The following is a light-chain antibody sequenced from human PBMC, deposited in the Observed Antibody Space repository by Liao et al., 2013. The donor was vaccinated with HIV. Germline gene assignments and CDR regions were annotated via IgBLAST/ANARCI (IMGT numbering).Light chain of an antibody. V-gene: IGLV3-21*01. J-gene: IGLJ1*01. CDR3: QAWDSSISYV. CDR1: NIGSQR. CDR2: YNN. Sequence: SYVLTQPPSVSVAPGKTARITCGGNNIGSQRVHWYQQQPGQAPVVVIFYNNDRPSGIPERFSGSNSGNTATLTISGTQAMDEADYYCQAWDSSISYVFGTGTKVTVL.